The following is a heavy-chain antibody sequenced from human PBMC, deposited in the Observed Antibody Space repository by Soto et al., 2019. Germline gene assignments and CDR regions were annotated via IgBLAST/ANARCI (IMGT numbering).Heavy chain of an antibody. CDR1: GGSISSGGYY. D-gene: IGHD5-12*01. V-gene: IGHV4-31*03. Sequence: SETLSLTCTVSGGSISSGGYYWSWIRQHPGKGLEWIGYIYYSGSTYYNPSLKSRVTISVDTSKNQFSLKLSSVTAADTAVYYCARAPAAKDGYNLDPWGQGTMVTVSS. CDR3: ARAPAAKDGYNLDP. J-gene: IGHJ5*02. CDR2: IYYSGST.